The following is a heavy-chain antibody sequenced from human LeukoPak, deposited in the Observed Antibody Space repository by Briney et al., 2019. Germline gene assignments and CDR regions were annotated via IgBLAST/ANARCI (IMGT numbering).Heavy chain of an antibody. D-gene: IGHD3-22*01. V-gene: IGHV1-69*06. CDR3: ARGSEIGGQKYASDM. Sequence: SVKVSCKASGGTFSSYAISWVRQAPGQGLEWMGGIIPIFGTANYAQKFQGRVTITADKSTSTAYMELSSLRSEDTAVYYCARGSEIGGQKYASDMWGQGTTLIVSS. CDR2: IIPIFGTA. CDR1: GGTFSSYA. J-gene: IGHJ3*02.